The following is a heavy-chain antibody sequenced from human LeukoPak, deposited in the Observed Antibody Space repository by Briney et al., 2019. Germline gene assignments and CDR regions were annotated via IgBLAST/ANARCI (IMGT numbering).Heavy chain of an antibody. Sequence: GESLKISCKGSGYSFTSYWIGWVRQMPGKGLEWMGIIYPGDSDTRYSPSFQGQVTISADKSISTAYLQWSSLKASDTAMYYCARSTADYYYYYGVDVWGQGTTVTVSS. D-gene: IGHD5-18*01. V-gene: IGHV5-51*01. CDR2: IYPGDSDT. J-gene: IGHJ6*02. CDR3: ARSTADYYYYYGVDV. CDR1: GYSFTSYW.